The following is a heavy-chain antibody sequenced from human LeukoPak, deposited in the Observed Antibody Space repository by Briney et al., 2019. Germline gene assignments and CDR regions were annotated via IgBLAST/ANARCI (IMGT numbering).Heavy chain of an antibody. CDR2: ISSSGSTI. V-gene: IGHV3-48*03. Sequence: GGSLRLSCAASGFTFSSYEMNWVRQAPGKGLEWVSYISSSGSTIYYADSVKGRFTISRDNAKNSLYLQMNSLRAEDTAVYYCARECLVVVTPRAIDYWGQGTLVTVSS. D-gene: IGHD2-21*02. CDR3: ARECLVVVTPRAIDY. CDR1: GFTFSSYE. J-gene: IGHJ4*02.